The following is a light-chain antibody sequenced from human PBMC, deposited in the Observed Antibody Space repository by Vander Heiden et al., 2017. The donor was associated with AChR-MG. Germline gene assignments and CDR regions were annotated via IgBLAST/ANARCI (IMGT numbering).Light chain of an antibody. Sequence: IVVTQSPATLSLTPGERATLSCRASQSVGNNLAWYHQKPGQAPSLLIYAASNRPAGVPARFSGSRSGTDFTLTVSSLQSEDSAVYYCHQYHKWPYTFGQGTRLEIK. J-gene: IGKJ2*01. CDR1: QSVGNN. CDR2: AAS. CDR3: HQYHKWPYT. V-gene: IGKV3-15*01.